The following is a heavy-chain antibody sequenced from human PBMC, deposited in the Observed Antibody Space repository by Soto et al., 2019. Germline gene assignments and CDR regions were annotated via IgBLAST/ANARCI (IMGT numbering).Heavy chain of an antibody. CDR2: IIPIFGTA. D-gene: IGHD3-3*01. Sequence: SVKVSCKXSGGTFSSYAISWVRQAPGQGLEWMGGIIPIFGTANYAQRFQGRVTITADESTSTAYMELSSLRSEDTAVYYCARSRSHVLRFLGNWFDPWGQGTLVTVSS. CDR1: GGTFSSYA. V-gene: IGHV1-69*13. CDR3: ARSRSHVLRFLGNWFDP. J-gene: IGHJ5*02.